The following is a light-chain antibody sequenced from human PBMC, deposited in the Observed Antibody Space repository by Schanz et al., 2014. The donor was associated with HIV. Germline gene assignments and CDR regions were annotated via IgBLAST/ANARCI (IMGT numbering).Light chain of an antibody. CDR1: QTIFKD. CDR2: KAS. V-gene: IGKV1-5*03. CDR3: QQYVGFYHT. Sequence: DIQMTQSPSTLSASLRDRVTITCRASQTIFKDLAWYQQKPGEAPKLLIYKASKLDRGVPSRFSGSGSGTEFTLTISSLQSDDFATYYCQQYVGFYHTFGQGTKVEIK. J-gene: IGKJ1*01.